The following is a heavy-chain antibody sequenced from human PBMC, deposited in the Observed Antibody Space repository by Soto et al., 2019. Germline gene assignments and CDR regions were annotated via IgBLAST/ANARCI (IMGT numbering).Heavy chain of an antibody. J-gene: IGHJ4*02. V-gene: IGHV4-34*01. CDR1: GGSFSGYY. CDR2: INHSGST. D-gene: IGHD3-16*02. CDR3: ARVRDDYVWGSYRLYYFDY. Sequence: SETLSLTCAVYGGSFSGYYWSWVRQPLGKGLEWIGEINHSGSTNYNPSLKSRVTISVDTSKNQFSLKLSSVTAADTAVYYCARVRDDYVWGSYRLYYFDYWGQGTLVTVSS.